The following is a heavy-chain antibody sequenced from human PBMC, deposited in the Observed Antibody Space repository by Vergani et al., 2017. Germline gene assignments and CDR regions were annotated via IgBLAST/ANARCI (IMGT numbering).Heavy chain of an antibody. CDR2: IYYTGST. Sequence: QLQLQQSGPGLVKPSETLTLTCTVSGYSISTSNYYWGWIRQPPGKGLEWIGNIYYTGSTYYNPSLTSRVTISVDTSKDHFSLQLSSVTATDTAVYYCARCPNIVGENWFDSWGQGTLVTVSS. CDR1: GYSISTSNYY. J-gene: IGHJ5*01. D-gene: IGHD2/OR15-2a*01. V-gene: IGHV4-39*02. CDR3: ARCPNIVGENWFDS.